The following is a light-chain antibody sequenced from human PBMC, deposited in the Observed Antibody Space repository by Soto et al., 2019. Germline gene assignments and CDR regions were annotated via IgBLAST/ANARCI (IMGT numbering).Light chain of an antibody. J-gene: IGLJ2*01. Sequence: QSVLTQPASVSGSPGQSITISCTGTSSDVGDYKYVSWYQQHPGKAPKLIIYEVSNRPSGISNRFSGSKSGNTASLTISGFQAEDEADYYCNSCTDTTSLIFGGGTKVTVL. CDR1: SSDVGDYKY. CDR3: NSCTDTTSLI. V-gene: IGLV2-14*01. CDR2: EVS.